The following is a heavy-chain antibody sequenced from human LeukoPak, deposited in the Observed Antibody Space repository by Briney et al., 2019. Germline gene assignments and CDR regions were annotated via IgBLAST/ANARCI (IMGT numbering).Heavy chain of an antibody. D-gene: IGHD6-19*01. CDR3: ARKGSSGSNGFDY. CDR1: GFTLRRYS. CDR2: ISSSSSYI. Sequence: GGSLRLSYAPSGFTLRRYSMNWVRQAPGNGLEGASSISSSSSYIYYADSVKGRFTISRDNAKNSLYLQMNSLRAEDTAVYYCARKGSSGSNGFDYWGQGTLVTVSS. V-gene: IGHV3-21*01. J-gene: IGHJ4*02.